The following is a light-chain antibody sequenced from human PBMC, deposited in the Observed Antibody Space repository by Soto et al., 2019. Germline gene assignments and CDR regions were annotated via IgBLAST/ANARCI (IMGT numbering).Light chain of an antibody. J-gene: IGLJ1*01. CDR1: SPNIGAGYE. V-gene: IGLV1-40*01. Sequence: QSVLTQPSSVSGGPGQRVTISCTGSSPNIGAGYEVHWYQQLPGTAPKLLIYGNNNRPSGVPDRFSGSKSCTSASLAITGLQAEDEADYYCQSYDSSLSGYVFGIGTKLTVL. CDR2: GNN. CDR3: QSYDSSLSGYV.